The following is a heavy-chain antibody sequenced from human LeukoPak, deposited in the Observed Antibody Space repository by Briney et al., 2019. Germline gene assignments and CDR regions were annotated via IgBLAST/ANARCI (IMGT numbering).Heavy chain of an antibody. CDR3: ARVGRSGYINDY. J-gene: IGHJ4*02. V-gene: IGHV3-48*04. Sequence: GGSLRLSCAASGFMFSTYSINWVRQAPGKGLEWVSYISSSSSTISYADSVKGRFTISRDNAKNSVYLQMNSLRAEDTAIYYCARVGRSGYINDYWGQGTLVTVSS. D-gene: IGHD3-3*01. CDR2: ISSSSSTI. CDR1: GFMFSTYS.